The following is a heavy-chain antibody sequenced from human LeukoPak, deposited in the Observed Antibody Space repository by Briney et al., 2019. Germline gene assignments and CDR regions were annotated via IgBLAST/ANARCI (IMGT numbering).Heavy chain of an antibody. CDR2: IIPIFGTA. J-gene: IGHJ3*02. CDR1: GGTFSSYA. CDR3: ARDRSPSEVVPAAIRKNAFDI. V-gene: IGHV1-69*13. Sequence: GASVKVSCKASGGTFSSYAISWVRQAPGQGLKWMGGIIPIFGTANYAQKFQGRVTITADESTSTAYMELSSLRSEDTAVYYCARDRSPSEVVPAAIRKNAFDIWGQGTMVTVSS. D-gene: IGHD2-2*01.